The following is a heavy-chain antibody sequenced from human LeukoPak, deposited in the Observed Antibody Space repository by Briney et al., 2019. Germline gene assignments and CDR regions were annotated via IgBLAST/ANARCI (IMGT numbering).Heavy chain of an antibody. J-gene: IGHJ6*04. D-gene: IGHD6-13*01. V-gene: IGHV1-69*13. Sequence: ASVKVSCKASGGTFSSYAISWVRQAPGQGLEWMGGIIPIFGTANYAQKFQGRVTITADESTSTAYMELSSLRSEDTAVYYCARGGSWVSYYSYSVMDVWGKGTTVTVSS. CDR2: IIPIFGTA. CDR3: ARGGSWVSYYSYSVMDV. CDR1: GGTFSSYA.